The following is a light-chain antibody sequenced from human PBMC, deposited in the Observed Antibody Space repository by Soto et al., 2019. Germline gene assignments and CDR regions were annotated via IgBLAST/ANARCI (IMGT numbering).Light chain of an antibody. CDR2: KAS. CDR3: QQYFSFPLT. V-gene: IGKV1-5*03. Sequence: DIQMTQSPPTLSASVGDRVAITCRASQSISGYLAWYQQKPGKPPKLLIYKASSLESGVPSRFSGSGSGTDFTLTIDSLQPDDLATYFCQQYFSFPLTFGQGTKVEI. CDR1: QSISGY. J-gene: IGKJ1*01.